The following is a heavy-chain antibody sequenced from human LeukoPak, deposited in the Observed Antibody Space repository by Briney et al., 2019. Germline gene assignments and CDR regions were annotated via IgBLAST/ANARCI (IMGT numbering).Heavy chain of an antibody. D-gene: IGHD5-24*01. CDR2: MCYSGSA. J-gene: IGHJ5*02. CDR3: ARREVEGGSSYRGNWFDP. CDR1: GGSIGSFC. V-gene: IGHV4-59*08. Sequence: SETLSLTCTVSGGSIGSFCWSWIRQPPGKGLEWIASMCYSGSANYNPSLKSRITISIDTSKNQFSLNLNSVTAADTAVYSCARREVEGGSSYRGNWFDPWGQGILVSVSS.